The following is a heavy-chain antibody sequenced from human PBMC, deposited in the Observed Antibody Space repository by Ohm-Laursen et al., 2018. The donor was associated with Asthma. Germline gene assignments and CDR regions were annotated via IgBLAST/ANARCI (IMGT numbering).Heavy chain of an antibody. CDR1: GFTFSSYG. CDR3: AKDRVYGDGLLAYDY. CDR2: ISSDGSNK. V-gene: IGHV3-30*18. D-gene: IGHD2-8*01. Sequence: SLRLSCAASGFTFSSYGMHWVRQAPGKGLERVAVISSDGSNKYYADSVKGRFTISRDNSKNTLYLQMNSLRAEDTAVYYCAKDRVYGDGLLAYDYWGQGTLVTVSP. J-gene: IGHJ4*02.